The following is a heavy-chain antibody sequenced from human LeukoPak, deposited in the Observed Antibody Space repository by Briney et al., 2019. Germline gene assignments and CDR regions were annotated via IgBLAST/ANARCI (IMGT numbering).Heavy chain of an antibody. J-gene: IGHJ4*02. CDR1: GFTFSSYG. CDR3: TGHHQAYSRTY. Sequence: GGTLRLSCAASGFTFSSYGMSWVRQAPGKGLVWVSRISTDASSTTYADSVKGRFTISRDNAKGTLYLQMSSLRAEDTAVYYCTGHHQAYSRTYWGQGTLVTVSS. V-gene: IGHV3-74*01. D-gene: IGHD4-11*01. CDR2: ISTDASST.